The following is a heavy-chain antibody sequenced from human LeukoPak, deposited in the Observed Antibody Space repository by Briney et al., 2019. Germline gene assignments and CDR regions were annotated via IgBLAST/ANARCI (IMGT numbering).Heavy chain of an antibody. V-gene: IGHV3-30*04. CDR1: GFTFSSYA. D-gene: IGHD2-15*01. Sequence: GGSLRLSCAASGFTFSSYAMHWVRQAPGKGLEWVAVISYDGSNKYYADSVKGRFTISRDNSKNTLYLQMNSLRAEDAAVYYCARDSCSGGSCYSHYYYYGMDVWGKGTTVTVSS. CDR2: ISYDGSNK. CDR3: ARDSCSGGSCYSHYYYYGMDV. J-gene: IGHJ6*04.